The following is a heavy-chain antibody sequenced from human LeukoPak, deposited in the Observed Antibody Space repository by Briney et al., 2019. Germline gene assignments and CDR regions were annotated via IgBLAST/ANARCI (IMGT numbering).Heavy chain of an antibody. CDR2: ISSGSTYI. J-gene: IGHJ4*02. CDR3: TRVVGATTPDY. D-gene: IGHD1-26*01. CDR1: EFTFSTYS. V-gene: IGHV3-21*01. Sequence: PGGSLRLSCAASEFTFSTYSMNWVRQAPGKGLEWVSSISSGSTYIYYADSVKGRFTISRDNAKNSLYLQMNSLRAEDTAVYYCTRVVGATTPDYWGQGTLVTVSS.